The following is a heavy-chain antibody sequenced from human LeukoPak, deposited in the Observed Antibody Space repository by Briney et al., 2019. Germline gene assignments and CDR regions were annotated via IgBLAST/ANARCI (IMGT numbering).Heavy chain of an antibody. J-gene: IGHJ4*02. CDR1: GFTFSSYA. CDR2: ISSSSSYM. D-gene: IGHD6-13*01. CDR3: ARDNAGIAAEAPWY. Sequence: GGSLRLSCAASGFTFSSYAMSWVRQAPGKGLEWVSSISSSSSYMYYADSVKGRFTISRDNAKNSLYLQMNSLRAEDTAVYYCARDNAGIAAEAPWYWGQGTLVTVSS. V-gene: IGHV3-21*01.